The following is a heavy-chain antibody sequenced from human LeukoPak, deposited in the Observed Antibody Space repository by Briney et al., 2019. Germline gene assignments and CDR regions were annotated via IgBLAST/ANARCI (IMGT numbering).Heavy chain of an antibody. CDR3: ARAGWIITSGIDY. Sequence: SETLSPTCGVSGYSISRGYYWAWIRQPPGKGMEWIGTIYHTGSTYYTPSLGSRVTISVDTSKNEFSLNLNSVTAADTAVYYCARAGWIITSGIDYWGQGAPVTVSS. V-gene: IGHV4-38-2*01. CDR1: GYSISRGYY. D-gene: IGHD3-10*01. J-gene: IGHJ4*02. CDR2: IYHTGST.